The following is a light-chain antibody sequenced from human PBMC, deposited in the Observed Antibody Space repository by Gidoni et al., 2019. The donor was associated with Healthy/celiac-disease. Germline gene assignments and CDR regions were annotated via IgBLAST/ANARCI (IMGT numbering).Light chain of an antibody. CDR2: DAS. V-gene: IGKV1-33*01. CDR3: QQYDNLPLT. Sequence: DIQMTHSPSSLSASVGDSVTITYQASQDISNYLNWYQQKPGKAPKLLIYDASNLETGIPSRFSGSGSGTDFTFTISSLQPEDIATYYCQQYDNLPLTFGGXTKVEIK. J-gene: IGKJ4*01. CDR1: QDISNY.